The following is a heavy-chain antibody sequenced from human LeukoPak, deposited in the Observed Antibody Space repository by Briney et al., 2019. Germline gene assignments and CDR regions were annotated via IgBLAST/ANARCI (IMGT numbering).Heavy chain of an antibody. CDR1: GFTFSSYA. Sequence: PGGSLRLSCAASGFTFSSYAMSWVRQAPGKGLEWVSAISGSGGSTYYADSVKGRFTISRDNAKNSLYLQMNSLRAEDTAVYYCARDYPILAYCGGDCLADDAFDIWGQGTMVTVSS. CDR3: ARDYPILAYCGGDCLADDAFDI. D-gene: IGHD2-21*02. V-gene: IGHV3-23*01. CDR2: ISGSGGST. J-gene: IGHJ3*02.